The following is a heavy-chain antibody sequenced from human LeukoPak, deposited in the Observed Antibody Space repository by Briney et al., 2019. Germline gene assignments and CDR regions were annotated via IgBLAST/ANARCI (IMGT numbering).Heavy chain of an antibody. D-gene: IGHD6-13*01. CDR2: INPNSGGT. CDR1: GYTFTKYH. CDR3: ASRDSSAWFFY. Sequence: ASVKVSCKASGYTFTKYHMHWVRQAPGQGLEWMGWINPNSGGTDYAQKFQGRVTMTRDTSMSTAYMELSSLRSDDTAVYYCASRDSSAWFFYWGQGTLVTVSP. V-gene: IGHV1-2*02. J-gene: IGHJ4*02.